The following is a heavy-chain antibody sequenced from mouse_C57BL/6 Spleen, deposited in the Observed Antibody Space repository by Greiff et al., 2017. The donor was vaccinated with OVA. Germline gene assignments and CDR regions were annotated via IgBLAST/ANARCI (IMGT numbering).Heavy chain of an antibody. D-gene: IGHD1-1*01. J-gene: IGHJ2*01. Sequence: EVKLVESGEGLVKPGGSLKLSCAASGFTFSSYAMSWVRQTPEKRLEWVAYISSGGDYIYYADTVKGRFTISRDNARNTLYLQMSSLKSEDTAMYYCTRDRATVGLFDYWGQGTTLTVSS. CDR1: GFTFSSYA. V-gene: IGHV5-9-1*02. CDR3: TRDRATVGLFDY. CDR2: ISSGGDYI.